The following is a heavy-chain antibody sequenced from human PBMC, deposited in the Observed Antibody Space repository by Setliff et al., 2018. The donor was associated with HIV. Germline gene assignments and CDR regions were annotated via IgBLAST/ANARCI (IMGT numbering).Heavy chain of an antibody. CDR1: GFTFNTYA. J-gene: IGHJ5*02. CDR3: AQDYTATFWEYNWFDP. V-gene: IGHV3-23*01. CDR2: ISGSGDST. D-gene: IGHD3-3*01. Sequence: GGSLRLSCAASGFTFNTYAMSWVRQAPGKGLEWASSISGSGDSTYYAPAVKGRFTISRDNLKNILYLQMNNLRAEDTALYFCAQDYTATFWEYNWFDPWGQGTLVTVSS.